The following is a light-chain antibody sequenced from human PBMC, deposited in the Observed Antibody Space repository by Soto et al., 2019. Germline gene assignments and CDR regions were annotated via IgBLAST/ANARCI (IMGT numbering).Light chain of an antibody. V-gene: IGKV1-6*01. Sequence: IQMTQSPSSLSASVGDRVTITCRASQGISTYLNWYQQKPGKAPKLLIYAASTLQSGVPSRFSGSGSGTGFTLTISSLQPEDCATYYCLQDYNYPWTFGQGTKVDIK. J-gene: IGKJ1*01. CDR2: AAS. CDR3: LQDYNYPWT. CDR1: QGISTY.